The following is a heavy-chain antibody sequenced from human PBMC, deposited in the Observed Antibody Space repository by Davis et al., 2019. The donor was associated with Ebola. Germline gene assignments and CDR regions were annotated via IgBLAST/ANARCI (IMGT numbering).Heavy chain of an antibody. CDR3: ARRGGSYIRQGFFFDS. CDR1: GYSFTSYW. V-gene: IGHV5-51*01. D-gene: IGHD1-26*01. Sequence: GGSLRLSCKGSGYSFTSYWIGWVRQMPGKGLEWMGIIYSGDSDTRISPSFQGHVTISADRSIDTAYLRLNSLKASDTGMYYCARRGGSYIRQGFFFDSWGQGTLVTVSS. J-gene: IGHJ4*02. CDR2: IYSGDSDT.